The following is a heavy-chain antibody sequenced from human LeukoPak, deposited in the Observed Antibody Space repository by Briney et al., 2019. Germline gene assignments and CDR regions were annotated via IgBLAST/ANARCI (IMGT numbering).Heavy chain of an antibody. V-gene: IGHV1-46*01. CDR3: ARDQNYYGSGSYSISLGFDY. D-gene: IGHD3-10*01. Sequence: ASVKVSCKASGATFSSYAISWVRQAHGQGLEWMGIINPSGGSTSYAQKFQGRVTMTRDTSTSTVYMELSSLRSEDTAVYYCARDQNYYGSGSYSISLGFDYWGQGTLVTVSS. J-gene: IGHJ4*02. CDR1: GATFSSYA. CDR2: INPSGGST.